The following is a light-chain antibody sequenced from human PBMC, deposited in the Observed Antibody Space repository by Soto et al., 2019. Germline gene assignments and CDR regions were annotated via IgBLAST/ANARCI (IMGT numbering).Light chain of an antibody. Sequence: IQMTQSPSTLFASVGDRGTITCRASQSVRNWLAWYQQKPGRAPQLLIYDSSTLEPGVPSPFRASGSRTEFNLTINGLQPHDFATYYCQQYDGYSPQTFGPGTKV. CDR1: QSVRNW. V-gene: IGKV1-5*01. J-gene: IGKJ1*01. CDR3: QQYDGYSPQT. CDR2: DSS.